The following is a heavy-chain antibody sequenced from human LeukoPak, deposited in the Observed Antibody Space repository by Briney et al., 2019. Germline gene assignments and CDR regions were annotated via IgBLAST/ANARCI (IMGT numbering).Heavy chain of an antibody. D-gene: IGHD3-22*01. CDR3: ARDRGDFDHYDSSGYYGEFDY. CDR2: MNPNSGNT. CDR1: GYTFTSYD. J-gene: IGHJ4*02. V-gene: IGHV1-8*01. Sequence: ASVKVSCKASGYTFTSYDINWVRQATGQGLEWMGWMNPNSGNTGYAQKFQGRVTITADESTSTAYMELSSLRSEDTAVYYCARDRGDFDHYDSSGYYGEFDYWGQGTLVTVSS.